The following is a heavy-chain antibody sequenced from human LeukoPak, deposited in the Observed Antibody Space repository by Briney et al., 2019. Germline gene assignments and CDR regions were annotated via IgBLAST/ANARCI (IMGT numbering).Heavy chain of an antibody. J-gene: IGHJ4*02. V-gene: IGHV3-7*01. Sequence: GGSLRLSCAASGFTFSSYWMTWVRQAPGKGLEWVANIKQDGSEKYYVDSVKGRFTISRDNAENSLYLLMNSLRAEDTAVYYCARLQYGSGSYYTYYFDYWGQGTLVTVSS. D-gene: IGHD3-10*01. CDR3: ARLQYGSGSYYTYYFDY. CDR2: IKQDGSEK. CDR1: GFTFSSYW.